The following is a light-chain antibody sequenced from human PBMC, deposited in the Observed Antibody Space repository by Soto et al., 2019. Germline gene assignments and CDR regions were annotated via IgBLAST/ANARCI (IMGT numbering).Light chain of an antibody. CDR3: QHYINAAWT. Sequence: DIQMTQSPSSLSASVGDRVTITFRAIPGISNYLAWYQQKPGKVPKLLIYAATTLQSGVPSRFSGSGSGTDFTLTISSLQPEDVATYYCQHYINAAWTFGPGTEVEIK. CDR1: PGISNY. V-gene: IGKV1-27*01. CDR2: AAT. J-gene: IGKJ1*01.